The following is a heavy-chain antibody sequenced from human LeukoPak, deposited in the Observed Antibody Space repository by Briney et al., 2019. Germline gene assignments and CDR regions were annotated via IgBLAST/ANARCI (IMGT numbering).Heavy chain of an antibody. V-gene: IGHV4-38-2*02. CDR2: IYHRGST. J-gene: IGHJ4*02. CDR1: GYSISNGYY. Sequence: SETLSLTCTVSGYSISNGYYWGWIRQPPGKGLEWVGSIYHRGSTYYNPSLRSRVTISLDRSKKKFSLKLTSVTAADTAVYFCARGAEYYAIWRGYAGYSDYWGQGISVTASS. D-gene: IGHD3-3*01. CDR3: ARGAEYYAIWRGYAGYSDY.